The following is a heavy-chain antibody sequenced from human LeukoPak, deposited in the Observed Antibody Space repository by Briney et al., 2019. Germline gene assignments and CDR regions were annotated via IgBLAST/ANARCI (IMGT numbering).Heavy chain of an antibody. J-gene: IGHJ6*02. CDR2: IGSDGGST. D-gene: IGHD6-19*01. CDR1: GFTFSSFA. V-gene: IGHV3-64*01. CDR3: AGSIAVAGPYAMDV. Sequence: GGSLRLSCAASGFTFSSFAMHWVRQAPGKGLECVSAIGSDGGSTSYANSVKGRFTISRDNSKSTLYLQMNSLRAEDTAVYYCAGSIAVAGPYAMDVWGQGTTVTVSS.